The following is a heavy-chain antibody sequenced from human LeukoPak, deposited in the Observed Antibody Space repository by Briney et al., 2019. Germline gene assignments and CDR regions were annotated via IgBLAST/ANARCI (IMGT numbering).Heavy chain of an antibody. CDR2: INHSGST. J-gene: IGHJ4*02. Sequence: SETLSLTCAVYGGSFSGYYWSWIRQSPGKGLEWIGEINHSGSTNYNPSLKSRVTISVDTSKNQFSLTLSSVTAADTAVYYCARVARCTSCFDVDYWGQGTLVTVSS. V-gene: IGHV4-34*01. D-gene: IGHD2-2*01. CDR1: GGSFSGYY. CDR3: ARVARCTSCFDVDY.